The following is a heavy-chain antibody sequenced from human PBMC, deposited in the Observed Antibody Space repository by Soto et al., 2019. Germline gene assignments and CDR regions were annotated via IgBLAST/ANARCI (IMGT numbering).Heavy chain of an antibody. J-gene: IGHJ6*02. D-gene: IGHD3-22*01. CDR3: AGSGYYPNSGMDV. V-gene: IGHV4-30-2*01. Sequence: QLQLQESGSGLVKPSQTLSLTCAVSGGSISSGGYSWSWIRQPPGKGLECIGYIYHSGSTYYNHTLQSRVTISVDRSKNQFSLKLSSVTAADTAVYYCAGSGYYPNSGMDVWGQGTTVTVSS. CDR1: GGSISSGGYS. CDR2: IYHSGST.